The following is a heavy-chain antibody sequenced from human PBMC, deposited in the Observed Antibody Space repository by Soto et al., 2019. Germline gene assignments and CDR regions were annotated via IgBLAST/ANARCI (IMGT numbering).Heavy chain of an antibody. Sequence: QVQLVESGGGVVQPGRSLRLSCAASGFTFSSYGMHWVRQAPGKGLEWVAVISYDGSNKYYADSVKGRFTISRDNSKNPLYLQMNSLRAEDTAVYYCAKDLGPPELRVEVFDYWGQGTLVTVSS. V-gene: IGHV3-30*18. CDR2: ISYDGSNK. CDR1: GFTFSSYG. J-gene: IGHJ4*02. D-gene: IGHD1-26*01. CDR3: AKDLGPPELRVEVFDY.